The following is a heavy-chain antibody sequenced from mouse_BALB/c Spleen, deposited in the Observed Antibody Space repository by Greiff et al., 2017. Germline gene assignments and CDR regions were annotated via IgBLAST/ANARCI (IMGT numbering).Heavy chain of an antibody. CDR1: GFAFSSYD. J-gene: IGHJ4*01. Sequence: EVKVVESGGGLVKPGGSLKLSCAASGFAFSSYDMSWVRQTPEKRLEWVAYISSGGGSTYYPDTVKGRFTISRDNAKNTLYLQMSSLKSEDTAMYYCARHYGSSYRAMDYWGQGTSVTVSS. V-gene: IGHV5-12-1*01. CDR2: ISSGGGST. D-gene: IGHD1-1*01. CDR3: ARHYGSSYRAMDY.